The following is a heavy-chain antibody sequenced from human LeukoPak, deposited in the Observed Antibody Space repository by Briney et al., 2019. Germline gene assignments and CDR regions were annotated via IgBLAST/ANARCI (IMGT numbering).Heavy chain of an antibody. J-gene: IGHJ3*02. CDR1: GGSINSYY. V-gene: IGHV4-59*08. CDR2: IYYSGST. CDR3: VRHLSAGRPAFDI. Sequence: SETLSLTCTVSGGSINSYYWSWIRQPPGKGLEWIGYIYYSGSTNYNPSLKSRVTISVDTSNNKFSLKLTSLTAADTAVYYCVRHLSAGRPAFDIWGQGTMVTVTS. D-gene: IGHD2-15*01.